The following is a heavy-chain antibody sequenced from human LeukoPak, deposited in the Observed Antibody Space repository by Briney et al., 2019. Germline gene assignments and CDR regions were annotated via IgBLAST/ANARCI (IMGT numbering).Heavy chain of an antibody. J-gene: IGHJ6*02. V-gene: IGHV1-69*04. D-gene: IGHD3-10*01. Sequence: ASVKVSCKASGGTFSSYAISWVRQAPGQGLEWMGRIIPILGIANYAQKFQGRVTITADKSTSTAYMELSSLRSEDTAVYYCARCIGSGCPYGMDVWGQGTTVTVSS. CDR3: ARCIGSGCPYGMDV. CDR2: IIPILGIA. CDR1: GGTFSSYA.